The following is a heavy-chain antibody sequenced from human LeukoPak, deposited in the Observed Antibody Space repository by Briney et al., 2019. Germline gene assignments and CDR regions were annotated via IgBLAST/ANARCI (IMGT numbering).Heavy chain of an antibody. V-gene: IGHV3-23*01. CDR3: VAYDPLDY. Sequence: GGSLTLSCAASGFRFSSKAMSWVRQAPGKGLEWVSGISGSGGSTNYADSVKGRFTISRDTSKSTLYLQMNRLRGEDTAIYYCVAYDPLDYWGQGTLVTVSS. D-gene: IGHD3-16*01. CDR2: ISGSGGST. CDR1: GFRFSSKA. J-gene: IGHJ4*02.